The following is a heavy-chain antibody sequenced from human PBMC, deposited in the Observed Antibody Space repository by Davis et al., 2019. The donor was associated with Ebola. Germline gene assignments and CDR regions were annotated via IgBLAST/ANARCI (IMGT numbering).Heavy chain of an antibody. CDR2: IIPIFGTA. D-gene: IGHD1-26*01. CDR3: ARDFGWELRGYFDY. CDR1: GGTFSSYA. V-gene: IGHV1-69*13. Sequence: SVKVSCKASGGTFSSYAISCVRHAPGQGLEWMGGIIPIFGTANYAQKFQGRVTITADESTSTAYMELSSLRSEDTAVYYCARDFGWELRGYFDYWGKGTLVTVSS. J-gene: IGHJ4*02.